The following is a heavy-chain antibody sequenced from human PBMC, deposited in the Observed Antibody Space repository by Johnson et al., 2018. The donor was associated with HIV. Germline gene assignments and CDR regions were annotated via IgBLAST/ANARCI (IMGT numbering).Heavy chain of an antibody. CDR2: ISWNSGSI. V-gene: IGHV3-9*01. Sequence: VQVVESGGGLIQPGGSLRLSCAASGFTFDDYAMHWVRQAPGKGLEWVSGISWNSGSIGYADSVKGRFTISRDNSKNTLYLQMNSLRTEDTALYYCAKDMEDSSGYYGAFDIWGQGTMVTVSS. J-gene: IGHJ3*02. CDR3: AKDMEDSSGYYGAFDI. D-gene: IGHD3-22*01. CDR1: GFTFDDYA.